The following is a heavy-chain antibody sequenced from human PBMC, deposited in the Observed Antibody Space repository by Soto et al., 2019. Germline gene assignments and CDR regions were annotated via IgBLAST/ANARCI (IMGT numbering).Heavy chain of an antibody. CDR2: IYYSGST. V-gene: IGHV4-30-4*01. CDR1: GGSISSGDYY. D-gene: IGHD2-2*01. CDR3: ARDGLGYCSSTSCFGFDP. J-gene: IGHJ5*02. Sequence: SETLSLTCTVSGGSISSGDYYWSWIRQPPGKGLEWIGYIYYSGSTYYNPSLKSRVTISVDTSKNQFSLKLSSVTAADTAVYYCARDGLGYCSSTSCFGFDPWGQGTLVTV.